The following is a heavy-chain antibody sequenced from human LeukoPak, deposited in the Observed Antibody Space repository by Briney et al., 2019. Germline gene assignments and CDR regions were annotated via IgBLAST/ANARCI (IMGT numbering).Heavy chain of an antibody. J-gene: IGHJ3*02. CDR3: ARDLERGKSLEWLLLRVKQRSAFDI. Sequence: PSETLSLTCDVSGGSISNGNWWSWVRQPPGKGLEWIGEIYHTGRTNYNPSLKSRVTISVDKSKNQFSLKLSSVTAADTAVYYCARDLERGKSLEWLLLRVKQRSAFDIWGQGTMVTVSS. CDR1: GGSISNGNW. D-gene: IGHD3-22*01. V-gene: IGHV4-4*02. CDR2: IYHTGRT.